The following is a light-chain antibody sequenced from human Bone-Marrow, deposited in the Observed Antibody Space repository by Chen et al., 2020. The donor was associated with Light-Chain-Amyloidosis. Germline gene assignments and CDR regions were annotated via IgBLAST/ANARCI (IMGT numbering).Light chain of an antibody. Sequence: QSALTQPASVSGSPGQAITIPCTGTSTDVGNYNLVSWYQRHPGKALKLIIFEDNMRPSGLPSRFSGSRSGYTASLTISGLQAEDESDYYCGSYAGSQIFVFGTGSRVTVL. CDR2: EDN. CDR3: GSYAGSQIFV. J-gene: IGLJ1*01. CDR1: STDVGNYNL. V-gene: IGLV2-23*01.